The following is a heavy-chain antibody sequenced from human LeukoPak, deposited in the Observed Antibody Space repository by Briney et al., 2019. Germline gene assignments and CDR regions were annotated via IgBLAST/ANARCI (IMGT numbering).Heavy chain of an antibody. CDR2: ISSSGSTI. J-gene: IGHJ4*02. CDR1: GFTFSDYY. CDR3: AKAANEWELLAGYFDY. D-gene: IGHD1-26*01. V-gene: IGHV3-11*01. Sequence: GGSLTLSRAASGFTFSDYYMSWIRQAPGKGLEWVSYISSSGSTIYYADSVKGRFTISRDNAKNSLYLQMNSLRAEDTAVYYCAKAANEWELLAGYFDYWGQGTLVTVSS.